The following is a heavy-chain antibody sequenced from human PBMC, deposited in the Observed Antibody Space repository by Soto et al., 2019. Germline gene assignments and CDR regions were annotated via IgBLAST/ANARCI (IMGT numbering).Heavy chain of an antibody. CDR1: GYTFTSYG. D-gene: IGHD2-2*01. CDR2: ISSYNGNT. V-gene: IGHV1-18*01. J-gene: IGHJ3*02. CDR3: ARGGGRLGYCSTTSCSLNAFDI. Sequence: ASVKVSCKASGYTFTSYGISWVRRAPGQGLEWRGWISSYNGNTTYAQKLQGRVTVTTDTSTSTAYMELRSLRSDDTAVYYCARGGGRLGYCSTTSCSLNAFDIWGQGTMVTVS.